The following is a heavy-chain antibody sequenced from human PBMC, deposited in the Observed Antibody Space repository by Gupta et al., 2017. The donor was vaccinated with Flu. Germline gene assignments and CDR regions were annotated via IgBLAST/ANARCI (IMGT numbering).Heavy chain of an antibody. D-gene: IGHD3-10*01. V-gene: IGHV3-23*01. CDR3: AKDLLPDGCGELLYGMDV. J-gene: IGHJ6*02. Sequence: EVQLLESGGGLVQPGGSLRLSCAASGFTFSSYAMSWVRQAPGKGLEWVSAISGSGGSKYYADSVKGRVTISRDNSKKTLDRQMNSLRAEETAVYDCAKDLLPDGCGELLYGMDVGGQGTTVTVSS. CDR2: ISGSGGSK. CDR1: GFTFSSYA.